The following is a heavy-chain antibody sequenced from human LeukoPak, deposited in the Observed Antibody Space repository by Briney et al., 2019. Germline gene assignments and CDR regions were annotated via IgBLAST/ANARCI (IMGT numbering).Heavy chain of an antibody. CDR2: IIPIFGTA. CDR3: ARSHTIFGVVYFDY. Sequence: GSSVKVSCKASGGTFSSYAISWVRQAPGQGLEWMGGIIPIFGTANYAQKFQGRVTITTDESTSTAYMQLSSLRSEDTAAYYCARSHTIFGVVYFDYWGQGTLVTVSS. CDR1: GGTFSSYA. D-gene: IGHD3-3*01. V-gene: IGHV1-69*05. J-gene: IGHJ4*02.